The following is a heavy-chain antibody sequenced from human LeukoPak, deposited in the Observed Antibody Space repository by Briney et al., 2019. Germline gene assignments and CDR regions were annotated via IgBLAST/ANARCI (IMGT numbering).Heavy chain of an antibody. D-gene: IGHD2-2*01. V-gene: IGHV4-59*08. CDR2: IYYSGST. CDR1: GGSISSYY. J-gene: IGHJ5*02. Sequence: SETLSLTCTVSGGSISSYYWSWIRQPPGKGLEWIGYIYYSGSTNYNPSLKSRVTISVDTSKNQLSLKLSSVTAADTAVYYCARHDVVVPAALFDPWGQGTLVTVSS. CDR3: ARHDVVVPAALFDP.